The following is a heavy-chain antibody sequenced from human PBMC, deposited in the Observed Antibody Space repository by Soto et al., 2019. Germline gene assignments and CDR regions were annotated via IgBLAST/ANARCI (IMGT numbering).Heavy chain of an antibody. D-gene: IGHD1-26*01. Sequence: QVQLQESCPGLVKPSETLSLTCTVSGGSFIGSYWSWIRQPPGQGLKWIGYVYYTVSTNYIPSLRSRLTISVDPSKTQFALQLASVTAADTAVYYCARELMNSATARWAFDIWGQGTMVTVSS. J-gene: IGHJ3*02. CDR1: GGSFIGSY. V-gene: IGHV4-59*01. CDR3: ARELMNSATARWAFDI. CDR2: VYYTVST.